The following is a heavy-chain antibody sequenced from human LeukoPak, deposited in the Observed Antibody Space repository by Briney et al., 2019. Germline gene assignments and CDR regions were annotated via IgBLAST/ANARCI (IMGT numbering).Heavy chain of an antibody. CDR1: GFTFSSYA. CDR2: ISGSGGST. CDR3: ASDSSVDAFDI. J-gene: IGHJ3*02. V-gene: IGHV3-23*01. Sequence: SGGSLRLSCAASGFTFSSYAMSWVRQAPGKGLGWVSAISGSGGSTYYADSVKGRFTISRDNSKNTLYLQMNSLRVNDTAVYYCASDSSVDAFDIWGQGTMVTVSS. D-gene: IGHD6-19*01.